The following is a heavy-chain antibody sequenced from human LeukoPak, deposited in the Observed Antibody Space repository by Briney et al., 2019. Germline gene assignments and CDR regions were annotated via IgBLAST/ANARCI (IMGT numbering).Heavy chain of an antibody. D-gene: IGHD6-19*01. CDR2: IWYDGSNK. CDR3: AKGPYSSGWYDY. CDR1: GFTFSSYG. J-gene: IGHJ4*02. Sequence: PGGSLRLSCAPSGFTFSSYGMHWVRQAPGKGLEWVAVIWYDGSNKYYADSVKGRFTISRDNSKNTLYLQMNSLRAEDTAVYYCAKGPYSSGWYDYWGQGTLVTVSS. V-gene: IGHV3-33*06.